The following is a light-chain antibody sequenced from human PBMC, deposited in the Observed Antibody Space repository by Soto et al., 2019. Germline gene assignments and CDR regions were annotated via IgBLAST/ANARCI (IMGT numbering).Light chain of an antibody. CDR2: SAS. CDR3: QKLNNYPLT. V-gene: IGKV1-9*01. Sequence: DIQLTQSPSFLSASEGDRVTITCRASQDIHVFLALYQHKPGKAPRLLIDSASTWQSGVPSRFSGSRAGTEFTLTISSLQHEDIATYYCQKLNNYPLTFGPGTKVDIK. CDR1: QDIHVF. J-gene: IGKJ3*01.